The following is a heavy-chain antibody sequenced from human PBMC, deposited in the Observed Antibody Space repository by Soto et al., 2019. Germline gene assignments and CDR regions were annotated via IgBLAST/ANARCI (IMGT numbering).Heavy chain of an antibody. CDR3: ARHIAVAGSPFDY. V-gene: IGHV4-61*08. D-gene: IGHD6-19*01. J-gene: IGHJ4*02. CDR1: GGSISSGGYY. CDR2: IYYSGST. Sequence: SETLSLTCTVSGGSISSGGYYWSWIRQHPGKGLEWIGYIYYSGSTNYNPSLKSRVTISMGTSKNQFSLKLSSVTAADTAVYYCARHIAVAGSPFDYWGQGTLVTVSS.